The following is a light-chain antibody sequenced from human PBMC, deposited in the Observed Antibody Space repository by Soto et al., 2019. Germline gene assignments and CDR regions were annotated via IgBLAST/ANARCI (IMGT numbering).Light chain of an antibody. V-gene: IGKV3D-20*01. CDR1: QTVGSTY. CDR2: DTS. Sequence: EIVLTQSPATLSLSPGERATLSCGASQTVGSTYLAWYHQKPGLAPRFLIYDTSSRATGIPDRFSGSGSGTDFTLTISRLEPEDFAVYSCQHYGSSPWTFGQGAKVEIK. CDR3: QHYGSSPWT. J-gene: IGKJ1*01.